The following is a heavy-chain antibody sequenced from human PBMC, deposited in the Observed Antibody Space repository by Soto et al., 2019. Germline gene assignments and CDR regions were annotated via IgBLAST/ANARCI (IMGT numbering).Heavy chain of an antibody. CDR2: IYYSGSP. CDR1: AGSVSRDC. CDR3: ARVTYYDFWSGYFDAFDI. Sequence: SEPRSRTRTVSAGSVSRDCWSCIQQPPGEGLEWIGYIYYSGSPNYTPSLKSRVTISVDTSKNQFSLKLSSVTAADTAVYYCARVTYYDFWSGYFDAFDIWGQGTMVTVSS. J-gene: IGHJ3*02. V-gene: IGHV4-59*02. D-gene: IGHD3-3*01.